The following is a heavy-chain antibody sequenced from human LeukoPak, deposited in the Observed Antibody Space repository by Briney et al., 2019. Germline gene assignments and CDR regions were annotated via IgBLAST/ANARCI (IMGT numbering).Heavy chain of an antibody. Sequence: GESLKISCKGSRYSFTTYWIGWVRQMPGKGLEWMGIIYPDDSDTRYSPSFQGQVTISADKSISTAYLQWSSLKASDTAIYYCARHVDSSGWPNWFDPWGQGTLVTVSS. V-gene: IGHV5-51*01. D-gene: IGHD6-19*01. J-gene: IGHJ5*02. CDR1: RYSFTTYW. CDR2: IYPDDSDT. CDR3: ARHVDSSGWPNWFDP.